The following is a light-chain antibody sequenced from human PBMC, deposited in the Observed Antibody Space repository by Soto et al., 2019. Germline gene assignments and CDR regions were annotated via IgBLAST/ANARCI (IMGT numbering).Light chain of an antibody. J-gene: IGLJ2*01. Sequence: QSALTQPASVSGSPGQSITISCIGISSDVGGFNFVSWYQQHPGKVHKLMIYEGSKRPSGVYDRFAGSKSGNTDSLTITGLHAEDDADYYFCSYAGSRTRFGGGTNMT. CDR2: EGS. CDR3: CSYAGSRTR. V-gene: IGLV2-23*01. CDR1: SSDVGGFNF.